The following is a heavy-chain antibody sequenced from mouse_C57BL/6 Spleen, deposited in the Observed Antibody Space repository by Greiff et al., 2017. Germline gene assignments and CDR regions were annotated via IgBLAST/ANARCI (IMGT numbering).Heavy chain of an antibody. V-gene: IGHV1-22*01. CDR3: AREVGRNYFDY. D-gene: IGHD4-1*01. Sequence: VQLKESGPELVKPGASVKMSCKASGYTFTDYNMHWVKQSHGKSLEWIGYINPNNGGTSYNQKFKGKATLTVNKSSSTAYMELRSLTSEDSAVYYCAREVGRNYFDYWGQGTTLTVSS. CDR2: INPNNGGT. CDR1: GYTFTDYN. J-gene: IGHJ2*01.